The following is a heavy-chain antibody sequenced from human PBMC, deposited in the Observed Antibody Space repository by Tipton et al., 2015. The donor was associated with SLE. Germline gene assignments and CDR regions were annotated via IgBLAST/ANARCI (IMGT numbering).Heavy chain of an antibody. CDR3: ARDGGPREPFDY. D-gene: IGHD1-14*01. CDR1: GGTFSSYT. V-gene: IGHV1-69*06. CDR2: IIPIFGTA. Sequence: QLVQSGAEVKKPGSSVKVSCKASGGTFSSYTISWVRQAPGQGLEWMGGIIPIFGTANYAQKFQGRVTITADKSTSTAYMELRSLRSDDTAVYYCARDGGPREPFDYWGQGTLVTVSS. J-gene: IGHJ4*02.